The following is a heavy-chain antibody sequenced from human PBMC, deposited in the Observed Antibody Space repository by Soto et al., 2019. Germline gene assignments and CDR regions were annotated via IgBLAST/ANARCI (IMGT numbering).Heavy chain of an antibody. CDR1: GYTFTSYD. J-gene: IGHJ6*02. CDR3: ARGRYSSGWYSYGMDV. Sequence: QVQLVQSGAEVKKPGASVKVSCKASGYTFTSYDINWVRQATGQGLEWMGWMNPNSGNTGYAQKFQNRVTMTRNTSISTAYMELSSLRSEDTAVYYCARGRYSSGWYSYGMDVWVQGTTVTVSS. D-gene: IGHD6-19*01. CDR2: MNPNSGNT. V-gene: IGHV1-8*01.